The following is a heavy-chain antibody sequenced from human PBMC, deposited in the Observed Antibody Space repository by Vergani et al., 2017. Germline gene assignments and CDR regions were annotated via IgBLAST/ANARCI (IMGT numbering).Heavy chain of an antibody. CDR3: ARSDCSKQTCPDY. D-gene: IGHD4-11*01. CDR1: GYSFTSYW. J-gene: IGHJ4*02. V-gene: IGHV5-10-1*01. CDR2: IDPSDSYT. Sequence: EVQLVQSGAEVKKPGESLRISGKGSGYSFTSYWISWVRQMPGRGLEWMGRIDPSDSYTNYSPSFQGHVTISADKSISTAYLQWSSLKASDTAMYYCARSDCSKQTCPDYWGQGTLVTVSS.